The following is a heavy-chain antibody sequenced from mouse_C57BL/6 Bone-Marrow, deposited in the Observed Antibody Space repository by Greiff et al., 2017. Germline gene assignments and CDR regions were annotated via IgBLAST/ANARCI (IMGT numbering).Heavy chain of an antibody. Sequence: VQLQQPGAELVKPGASVKLSCKASGYTFTSYWMQWVKQRPGQGLEWIGEIDPSDSYTNYNQKFKGKATLTVDTSSSTAYMQLSSLTSEDSAVYYCARSTNWVDYWGQGTTLTVSS. CDR1: GYTFTSYW. D-gene: IGHD4-1*01. CDR2: IDPSDSYT. J-gene: IGHJ2*01. CDR3: ARSTNWVDY. V-gene: IGHV1-50*01.